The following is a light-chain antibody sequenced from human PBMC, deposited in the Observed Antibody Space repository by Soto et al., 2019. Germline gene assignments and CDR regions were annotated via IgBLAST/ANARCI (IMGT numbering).Light chain of an antibody. J-gene: IGKJ1*01. Sequence: DILVTQSPRSLSACVGDRGTITCRTSQSIINFLNWYQQKPAKAPTLLIYAASSLQSGVPSRFSGSGSGTAFTLTISSLQPADFATYYCQQSYSTPRTFGQGTKVDNK. V-gene: IGKV1-39*01. CDR1: QSIINF. CDR3: QQSYSTPRT. CDR2: AAS.